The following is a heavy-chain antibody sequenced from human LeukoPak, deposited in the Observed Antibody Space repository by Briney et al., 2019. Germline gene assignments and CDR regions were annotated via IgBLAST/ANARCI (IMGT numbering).Heavy chain of an antibody. CDR3: AKSGYYLYYGMDV. D-gene: IGHD3-3*01. Sequence: PGGSLRLSCAASGFTFSSYSMNWVRQAPGKGLEWVSSISGSSSYIYYADSVKGRFTISRDNAKNSLYLQMNSLRAEDTAVYYCAKSGYYLYYGMDVWGQGTTVTVSS. J-gene: IGHJ6*02. V-gene: IGHV3-21*01. CDR2: ISGSSSYI. CDR1: GFTFSSYS.